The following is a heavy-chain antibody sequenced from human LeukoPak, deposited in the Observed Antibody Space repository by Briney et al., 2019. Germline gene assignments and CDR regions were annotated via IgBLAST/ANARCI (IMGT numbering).Heavy chain of an antibody. V-gene: IGHV1-2*02. Sequence: APVKVSCKASGYTFTGYYMHWVRQAPGQGLEWMGWINPNSGGTNYAQKFQGRVTMTRDTSISTAYMELSRLRSDDTAVHYCARGYYYDSSGYYGNGAFDIWGQGTMVTVSS. CDR3: ARGYYYDSSGYYGNGAFDI. D-gene: IGHD3-22*01. J-gene: IGHJ3*02. CDR2: INPNSGGT. CDR1: GYTFTGYY.